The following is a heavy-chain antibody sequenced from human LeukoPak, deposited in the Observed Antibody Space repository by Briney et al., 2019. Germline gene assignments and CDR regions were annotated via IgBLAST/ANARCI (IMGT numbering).Heavy chain of an antibody. CDR1: GFTFSNYE. V-gene: IGHV3-48*03. CDR3: ARGARGYTQAV. Sequence: GGSLRLSCAASGFTFSNYEMNWVRQAPGKGLEWVSYISSSGNTIYYADSVKGRFAISRDNAKNSLYLLMNSLRADDTAFYYCARGARGYTQAVWGQGTLVTVSS. CDR2: ISSSGNTI. D-gene: IGHD3-16*02. J-gene: IGHJ4*02.